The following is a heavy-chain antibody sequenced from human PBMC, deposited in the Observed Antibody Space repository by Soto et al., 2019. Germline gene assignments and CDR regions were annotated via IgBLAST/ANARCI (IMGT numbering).Heavy chain of an antibody. Sequence: SETLSLTCSVSGASISRYYWSWIRQSPGKGLEWIGYAYYSGDTGYNPSLKSRVTMVIDTSKNQVSLKLASVTAADTAVYFCATGQRFSDWFDPWGQGTSVTLSA. D-gene: IGHD3-3*01. J-gene: IGHJ5*02. CDR3: ATGQRFSDWFDP. CDR1: GASISRYY. V-gene: IGHV4-59*12. CDR2: AYYSGDT.